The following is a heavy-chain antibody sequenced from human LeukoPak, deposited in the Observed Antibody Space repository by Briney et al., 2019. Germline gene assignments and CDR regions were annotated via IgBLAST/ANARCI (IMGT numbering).Heavy chain of an antibody. CDR2: IYYSGST. CDR1: GGSISSGGYY. Sequence: PSETLPLTCTVSGGSISSGGYYWSWIRQHPGKGLEWIGYIYYSGSTYYNPSLKSRVAISVDTSKNQFSLKLSSVTAADTAVYYCARDAGGYYNYWGQGTLVTVSS. J-gene: IGHJ4*02. D-gene: IGHD3-22*01. CDR3: ARDAGGYYNY. V-gene: IGHV4-31*03.